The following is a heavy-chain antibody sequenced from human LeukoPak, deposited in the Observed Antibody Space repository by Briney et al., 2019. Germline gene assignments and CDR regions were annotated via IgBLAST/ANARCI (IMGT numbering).Heavy chain of an antibody. CDR1: GFTFDDYG. J-gene: IGHJ5*02. V-gene: IGHV3-23*01. D-gene: IGHD2/OR15-2a*01. CDR3: AKVKYSWFDP. CDR2: ISGSGGST. Sequence: GGSLRLSCAASGFTFDDYGMSWVRQVPGKGLEWVSAISGSGGSTYYADSVKGRFTIFRDNSKNTLYLQMNSLRAEDTAVYYCAKVKYSWFDPWGQGTLVTASS.